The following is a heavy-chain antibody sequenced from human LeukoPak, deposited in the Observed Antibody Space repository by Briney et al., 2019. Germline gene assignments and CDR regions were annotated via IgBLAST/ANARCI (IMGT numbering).Heavy chain of an antibody. CDR2: ISAYDGKT. V-gene: IGHV1-18*01. CDR1: GYTFSSFG. CDR3: ALYSRSLNAFDV. J-gene: IGHJ3*01. Sequence: GASVKVSCKASGYTFSSFGITWMRQAPGQGLECVGWISAYDGKTNYSQKFHGRVTMTTGTSTSTAYVELRSLRSDDTAVYYCALYSRSLNAFDVWGQGTLVTVPS. D-gene: IGHD2-21*01.